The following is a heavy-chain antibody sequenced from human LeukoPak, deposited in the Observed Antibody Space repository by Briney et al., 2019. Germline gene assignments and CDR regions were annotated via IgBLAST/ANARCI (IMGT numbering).Heavy chain of an antibody. V-gene: IGHV4-30-4*08. D-gene: IGHD5-18*01. CDR1: GGSISSGDYY. J-gene: IGHJ5*02. Sequence: SQTLSRTCTVSGGSISSGDYYWSWLRQPPGKGWEWIGYIYYSGSTYYTPSLISRVTISVDTSKNQFSLKLSSVTAADTAVYYCANQQLWLRYRWFDPWGQGTLVTVSS. CDR2: IYYSGST. CDR3: ANQQLWLRYRWFDP.